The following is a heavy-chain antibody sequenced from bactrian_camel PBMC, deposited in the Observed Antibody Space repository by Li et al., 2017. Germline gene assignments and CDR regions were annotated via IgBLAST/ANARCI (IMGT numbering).Heavy chain of an antibody. CDR3: AADELVTRLKGLQTCDPNHYDYPD. Sequence: HVQLVESGGGSVQAGESLRLSCKPSGTTTHRFMAWFRQAPGKEREGVAAIAADGTTNYADSVTGRFTISQDNAKNTWYLQMNSLKPEDSAMYYCAADELVTRLKGLQTCDPNHYDYPDWGQGTQVTVS. D-gene: IGHD4*01. J-gene: IGHJ4*01. CDR1: GTTTHRF. V-gene: IGHV3S53*01. CDR2: IAADGTT.